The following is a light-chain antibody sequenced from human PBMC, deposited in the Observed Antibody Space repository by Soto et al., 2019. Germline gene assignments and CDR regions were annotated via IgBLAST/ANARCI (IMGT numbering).Light chain of an antibody. V-gene: IGLV1-40*01. CDR3: QSYDSSLSGSNVV. CDR2: VNS. Sequence: SVLTQPPSVSGAPGQRVTISCTGSSSNIGAGYDVHWYQQVSGTAPKLLIYVNSNRPSGVPDRFSGSKSGTSASLAITGLQAEDEADYYCQSYDSSLSGSNVVFGGGTKLTVL. J-gene: IGLJ2*01. CDR1: SSNIGAGYD.